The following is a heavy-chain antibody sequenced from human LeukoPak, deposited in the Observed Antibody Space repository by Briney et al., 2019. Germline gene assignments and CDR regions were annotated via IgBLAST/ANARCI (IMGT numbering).Heavy chain of an antibody. CDR1: GFTFSSYA. CDR2: ISGSGGST. D-gene: IGHD3-10*01. J-gene: IGHJ4*02. V-gene: IGHV3-23*01. CDR3: AKGREKGDDY. Sequence: GGSLILSCAASGFTFSSYAMSWVRRAVGEGLEWVSAISGSGGSTYYTDFVKGRFTTSRDNSKNTLYLQMNSLRAEDTAVYYCAKGREKGDDYWGQGTLVTVSS.